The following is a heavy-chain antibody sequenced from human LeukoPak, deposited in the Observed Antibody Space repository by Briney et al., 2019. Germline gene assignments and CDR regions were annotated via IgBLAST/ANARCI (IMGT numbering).Heavy chain of an antibody. Sequence: GGSLRLSCAASGFTFSSYWMSWVRQAPGKGLEWVANIKQDGSEKYYVDSVEGRFTISRDNAKNSLYLQMNSLRAEDTAVYYCARVSDNYDILTGYYPDAFDIRGQGTMVTVSS. D-gene: IGHD3-9*01. CDR3: ARVSDNYDILTGYYPDAFDI. CDR1: GFTFSSYW. J-gene: IGHJ3*02. CDR2: IKQDGSEK. V-gene: IGHV3-7*01.